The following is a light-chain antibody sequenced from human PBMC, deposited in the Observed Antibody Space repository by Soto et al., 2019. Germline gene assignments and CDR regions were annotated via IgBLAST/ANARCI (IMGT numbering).Light chain of an antibody. CDR2: GAS. CDR1: QSVSSN. J-gene: IGKJ1*01. Sequence: EIVLTQSPATLSVSPGERATLSCRASQSVSSNLAWYQQKPGQAPRLLIYGASSRAAGIPDRFSGSGSGTDFTLTISGLELDDFAVYYCQQYGSSLTWTFGQGTKVDIK. V-gene: IGKV3-20*01. CDR3: QQYGSSLTWT.